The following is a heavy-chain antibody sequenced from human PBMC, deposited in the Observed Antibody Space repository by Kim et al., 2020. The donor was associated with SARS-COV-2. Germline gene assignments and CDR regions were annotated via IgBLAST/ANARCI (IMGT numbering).Heavy chain of an antibody. J-gene: IGHJ5*02. CDR3: ARDYCSSTSCYEFWFDP. V-gene: IGHV4-59*01. Sequence: LKSRVTISVDTSKNQFSLKLSSVTAADTAVYYCARDYCSSTSCYEFWFDPWGQGTLVTVSS. D-gene: IGHD2-2*01.